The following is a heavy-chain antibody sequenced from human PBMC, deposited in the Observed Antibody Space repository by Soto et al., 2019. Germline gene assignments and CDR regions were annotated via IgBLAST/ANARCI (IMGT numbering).Heavy chain of an antibody. J-gene: IGHJ5*02. CDR2: ISGSGGST. D-gene: IGHD2-15*01. Sequence: EVQLLESGGGLVQPGGSLRLSCAASGFTFSSYAMSWVRQAPGKGLEWVSAISGSGGSTYYADSVKGRFTISRDNSKNTLYLKMNSLRAEDTAVYYCAKAPPDTGYCSGGSCYPPWGQGTLVTVSS. CDR1: GFTFSSYA. CDR3: AKAPPDTGYCSGGSCYPP. V-gene: IGHV3-23*01.